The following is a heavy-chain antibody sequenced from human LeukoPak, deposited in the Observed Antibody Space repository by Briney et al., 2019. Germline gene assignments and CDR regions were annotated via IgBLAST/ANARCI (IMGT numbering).Heavy chain of an antibody. CDR3: AKSPVVVAATIPYYFDY. J-gene: IGHJ4*02. CDR2: ISGSGGST. V-gene: IGHV3-23*01. D-gene: IGHD2-15*01. CDR1: GFTFSSYA. Sequence: GGSLRLSCAASGFTFSSYAMSWVRQAPGKGLEWVSAISGSGGSTYYADSAKGRFTISRDNSKNTLYLQMNSLRAEDTAVYYCAKSPVVVAATIPYYFDYWGQGTLVTVSS.